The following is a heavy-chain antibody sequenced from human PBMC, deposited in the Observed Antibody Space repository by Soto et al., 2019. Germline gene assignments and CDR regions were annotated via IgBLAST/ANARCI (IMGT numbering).Heavy chain of an antibody. CDR3: AKDLGGVYDIQLDF. Sequence: EVQLLESGGGLVQPGGSLRLSCAASGFTFNSYAMNWVRQAPGKGLEWVSTIIGTGGTTYYADSVKGRFTVSRDNSKNALYLQMNSLRVDDTAVYYCAKDLGGVYDIQLDFWGQGTLVTVSS. J-gene: IGHJ4*02. V-gene: IGHV3-23*01. CDR1: GFTFNSYA. D-gene: IGHD3-3*01. CDR2: IIGTGGTT.